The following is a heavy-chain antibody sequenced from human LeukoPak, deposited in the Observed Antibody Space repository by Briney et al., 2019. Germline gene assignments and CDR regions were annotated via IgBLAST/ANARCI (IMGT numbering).Heavy chain of an antibody. Sequence: SETLSLTCTVSGGSISSSSYYWGWIRQPPGKGLEWIGSIYYSGSTYYNPSLKSRVTISVDTSKNQFSLKLSSVTAADTAVYYCARPAEQWLAYFDYWGQGTLVTVSS. CDR2: IYYSGST. CDR1: GGSISSSSYY. D-gene: IGHD6-19*01. J-gene: IGHJ4*02. V-gene: IGHV4-39*01. CDR3: ARPAEQWLAYFDY.